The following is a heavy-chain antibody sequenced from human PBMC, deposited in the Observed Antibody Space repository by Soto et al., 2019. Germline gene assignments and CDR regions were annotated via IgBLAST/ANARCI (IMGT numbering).Heavy chain of an antibody. CDR1: GYTFTSYD. Sequence: ASVKVSCKASGYTFTSYDINWVRQATGQGLEWMGWMNPNSGNTGYAQKFQGRVTMTRNTSISTAYMELSSLRSEDTAVYYCARAEVNGRVDDPWGQGTLVTVSS. J-gene: IGHJ5*02. CDR3: ARAEVNGRVDDP. V-gene: IGHV1-8*01. D-gene: IGHD2-15*01. CDR2: MNPNSGNT.